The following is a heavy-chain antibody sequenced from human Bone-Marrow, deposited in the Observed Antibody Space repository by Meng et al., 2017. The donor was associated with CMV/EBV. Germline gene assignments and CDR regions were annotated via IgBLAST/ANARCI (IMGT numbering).Heavy chain of an antibody. CDR2: INPNSGGT. D-gene: IGHD2-2*01. J-gene: IGHJ6*02. CDR3: AREGDIVVVPAAARYYYYGMEV. Sequence: ASVKVSCKASGYTFTGYYMHWVRQAPGQGLEWMGWINPNSGGTNYAQKFQGRVTMTRDTSISTAYMELSRLISDDTAVYYCAREGDIVVVPAAARYYYYGMEVWGQGTRVTVSS. CDR1: GYTFTGYY. V-gene: IGHV1-2*02.